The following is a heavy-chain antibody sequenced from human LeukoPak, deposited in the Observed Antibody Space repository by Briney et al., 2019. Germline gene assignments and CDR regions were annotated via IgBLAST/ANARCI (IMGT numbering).Heavy chain of an antibody. Sequence: SETLSLTCTVSGGSISSYYWSWIRQPPGQGLEWIGYIYYSGSTNYNPSLKSRVTISVDTSKNQFSLKLRSVTAADTAVYYCARGGAARPFTPPNWFDPWGQGTLVTVSS. CDR3: ARGGAARPFTPPNWFDP. D-gene: IGHD6-6*01. CDR2: IYYSGST. V-gene: IGHV4-59*01. J-gene: IGHJ5*02. CDR1: GGSISSYY.